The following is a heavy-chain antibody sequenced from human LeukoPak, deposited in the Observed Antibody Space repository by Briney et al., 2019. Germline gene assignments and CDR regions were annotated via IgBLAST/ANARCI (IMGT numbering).Heavy chain of an antibody. CDR2: ITPIIDSA. J-gene: IGHJ5*02. CDR1: GGTLNSHT. CDR3: ARVNLRGSQYNWFDP. Sequence: SVKVSCKASGGTLNSHTFSWVRQAPGQGLEWMGRITPIIDSAKYAQNFQDRVSIIADKSTSTVYLELSSLRSEDTAVYICARVNLRGSQYNWFDPWGQGTLVTVPS. V-gene: IGHV1-69*08. D-gene: IGHD1-26*01.